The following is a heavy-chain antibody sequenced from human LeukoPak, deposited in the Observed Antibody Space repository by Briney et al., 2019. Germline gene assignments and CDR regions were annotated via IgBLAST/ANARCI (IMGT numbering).Heavy chain of an antibody. CDR3: ARLDHHTYGGGDY. Sequence: SETLSLTCAVYGGSFSGYYWSWIRQPPGQGLEWIGEINHSGSTNYNPSLKSRVTISVDTSKNQFSLKLSSVTAADTAVYYCARLDHHTYGGGDYWGQGTLVTVSS. CDR1: GGSFSGYY. V-gene: IGHV4-34*01. CDR2: INHSGST. D-gene: IGHD3-16*01. J-gene: IGHJ4*02.